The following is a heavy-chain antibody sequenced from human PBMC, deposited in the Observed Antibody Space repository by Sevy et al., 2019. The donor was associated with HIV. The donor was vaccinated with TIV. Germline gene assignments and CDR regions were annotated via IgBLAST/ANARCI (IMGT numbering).Heavy chain of an antibody. J-gene: IGHJ4*02. CDR3: ARALDYYDSGGYFY. CDR1: GFIFSNYD. D-gene: IGHD3-22*01. V-gene: IGHV3-21*01. CDR2: ISSASSYI. Sequence: GGSLRLSFVASGFIFSNYDMSWVRQAPGKGLEWVSSISSASSYIYYADSVKGRFTVSRDNAKDSLYLQMHSLRAEDTATYYCARALDYYDSGGYFYWGLGTLVTVSS.